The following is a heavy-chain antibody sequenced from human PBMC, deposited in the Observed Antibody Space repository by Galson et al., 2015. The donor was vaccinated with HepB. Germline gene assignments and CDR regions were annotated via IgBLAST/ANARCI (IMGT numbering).Heavy chain of an antibody. CDR3: ARDQSIAAPFDY. Sequence: LRLSCAASGFTFSSYSMNWVRQAPGKGLEWVSSISSSSSYIYYADSVKGRFTISRDNAKNSLYLQMNSLRAEDTAVYYCARDQSIAAPFDYWGQGTLVTVSS. V-gene: IGHV3-21*01. J-gene: IGHJ4*02. CDR2: ISSSSSYI. CDR1: GFTFSSYS. D-gene: IGHD6-6*01.